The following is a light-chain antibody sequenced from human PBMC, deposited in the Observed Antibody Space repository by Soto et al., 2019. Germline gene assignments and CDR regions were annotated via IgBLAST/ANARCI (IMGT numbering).Light chain of an antibody. V-gene: IGKV3-20*01. CDR1: QSVSSSY. Sequence: EIVLTQSPGTLSLSPGERATLSCRASQSVSSSYLAWYQQKPGQAPRLLIYGASSRATGIPDRFSGSGSGTDFTLTISRLEPEDFAVYYCQQYGCSRSTFGGGTKVEIK. CDR3: QQYGCSRST. CDR2: GAS. J-gene: IGKJ4*01.